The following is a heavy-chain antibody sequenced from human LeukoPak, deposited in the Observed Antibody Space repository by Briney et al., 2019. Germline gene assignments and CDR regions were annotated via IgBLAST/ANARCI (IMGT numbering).Heavy chain of an antibody. CDR1: GGTFSSYA. J-gene: IGHJ1*01. V-gene: IGHV1-69*05. CDR3: ARYYYDSSGYYYEYFQH. Sequence: GASVKVSCKASGGTFSSYAISWVRQAPGQGLEWMGRIIPIFGTANYAQKFQGRVTIITDESTSTAYMELSSLRSEDTAVYYCARYYYDSSGYYYEYFQHWGQGTLVTVSS. D-gene: IGHD3-22*01. CDR2: IIPIFGTA.